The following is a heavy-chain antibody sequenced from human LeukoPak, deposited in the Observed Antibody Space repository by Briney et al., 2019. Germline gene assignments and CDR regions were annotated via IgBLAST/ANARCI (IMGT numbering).Heavy chain of an antibody. CDR2: INHSGST. V-gene: IGHV4-39*07. J-gene: IGHJ5*02. CDR3: TRGYRGYKYGYAWFDH. D-gene: IGHD5-18*01. CDR1: GGSISSSNAY. Sequence: SETLSLTCTVSGGSISSSNAYWGWIRQPPGKGLEWIGEINHSGSTNYNPSLKSRVTISVDTSKNQFSLKLSSVTAADTAVYYCTRGYRGYKYGYAWFDHWGQGTLVTVSS.